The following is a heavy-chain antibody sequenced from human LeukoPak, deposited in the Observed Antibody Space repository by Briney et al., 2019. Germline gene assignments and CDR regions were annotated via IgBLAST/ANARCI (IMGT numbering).Heavy chain of an antibody. CDR1: GVSITSNY. J-gene: IGHJ6*02. V-gene: IGHV4-59*01. CDR2: AYYNGRA. Sequence: SETLSLTCTVSGVSITSNYWSWIRQPPGKGLEWIWYAYYNGRANYIPSLKSRLTISVDTSKNQFSLNLSSVTAADTAVYYCAREVSPSDHYYYYGVDVWGRGTTVTVSS. CDR3: AREVSPSDHYYYYGVDV. D-gene: IGHD5/OR15-5a*01.